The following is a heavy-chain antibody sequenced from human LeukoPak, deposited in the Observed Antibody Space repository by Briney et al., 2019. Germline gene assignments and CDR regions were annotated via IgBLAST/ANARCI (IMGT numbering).Heavy chain of an antibody. V-gene: IGHV3-21*01. CDR1: GFTFSSYS. J-gene: IGHJ6*03. D-gene: IGHD2-2*01. CDR3: AREGFFVVVPAPRYMDF. CDR2: ISSSSSYI. Sequence: PGGSLRLSCAASGFTFSSYSMNWVRQAPGKGLEWVSSISSSSSYIYYADSVKGRFTISRDNAKNSLYLQMNSLRAEDTAVYYCAREGFFVVVPAPRYMDFWGKGTTVTVSS.